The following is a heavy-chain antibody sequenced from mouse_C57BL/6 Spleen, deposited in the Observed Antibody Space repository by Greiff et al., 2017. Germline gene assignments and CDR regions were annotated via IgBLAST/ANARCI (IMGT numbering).Heavy chain of an antibody. J-gene: IGHJ3*01. Sequence: VQLQQPGAELVKPGASVKLSCKASGYTFTSYWMHWVKQRPGRGLEWGGRIDPNSGGTKYNEKFKSKATLTVDKPSSTAYMQLSSLTSEDSAVYYCASSGAAHGGFAYWGQGTLVTVSA. CDR1: GYTFTSYW. CDR3: ASSGAAHGGFAY. CDR2: IDPNSGGT. D-gene: IGHD6-1*01. V-gene: IGHV1-72*01.